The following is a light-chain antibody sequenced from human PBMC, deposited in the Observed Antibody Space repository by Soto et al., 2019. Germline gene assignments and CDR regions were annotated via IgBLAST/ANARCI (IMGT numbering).Light chain of an antibody. J-gene: IGKJ2*01. CDR3: QQYDSSSPT. CDR2: DAS. Sequence: EIQMSPSPSALSASVVDGLTITCRASQNISVWLAWYQQRPGKAPKFLMYDASSLETGVTSRLSGSGSGTEFTLTIRSLQPDDSATYYCQQYDSSSPTFGQGTKVDIK. CDR1: QNISVW. V-gene: IGKV1-5*01.